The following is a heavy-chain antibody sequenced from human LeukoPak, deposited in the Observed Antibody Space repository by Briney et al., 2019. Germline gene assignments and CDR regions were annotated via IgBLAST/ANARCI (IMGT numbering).Heavy chain of an antibody. CDR2: IYPLDFDT. Sequence: GESLQISCTGSGYSFANYWIGWVRQTPGKGLEWMGIIYPLDFDTRYSPSFQGQVTISADKSIDTAYLQWNTLRASDSALYYCAMGRSSGYSGHYFAFWGQGTRVTVS. D-gene: IGHD3-22*01. J-gene: IGHJ4*02. V-gene: IGHV5-51*01. CDR1: GYSFANYW. CDR3: AMGRSSGYSGHYFAF.